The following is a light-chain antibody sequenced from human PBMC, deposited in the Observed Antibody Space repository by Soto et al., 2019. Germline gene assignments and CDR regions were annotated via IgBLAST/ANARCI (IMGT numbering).Light chain of an antibody. Sequence: QSALTQPASVSGSPGQSITISCNGTSSDVGGYNYVSWYQQHPGKAPKLMIYDVSNRPSGVSNRFSGSKSGNTASLTISGLQAEDEADYYCSSYTSSTTLGGDYVFGTGTKLTVL. CDR2: DVS. J-gene: IGLJ1*01. V-gene: IGLV2-14*01. CDR1: SSDVGGYNY. CDR3: SSYTSSTTLGGDYV.